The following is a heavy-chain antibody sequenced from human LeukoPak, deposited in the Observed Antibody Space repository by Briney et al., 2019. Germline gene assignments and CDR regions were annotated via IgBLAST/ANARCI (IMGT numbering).Heavy chain of an antibody. CDR2: IYYSGNT. V-gene: IGHV4-59*06. J-gene: IGHJ2*01. Sequence: SETLSLTCTVSGGSISSYYWSWIRQPPGKGLEWIGYIYYSGNTYYNPSLKSRVTISVDTSKNQFSLTLSSVSAADTAVYYCAKGRGHTSGYFHYWSFYPWGRGTLVTVSS. D-gene: IGHD3-22*01. CDR1: GGSISSYY. CDR3: AKGRGHTSGYFHYWSFYP.